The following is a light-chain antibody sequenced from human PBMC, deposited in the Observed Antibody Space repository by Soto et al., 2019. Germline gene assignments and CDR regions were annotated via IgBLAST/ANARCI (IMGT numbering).Light chain of an antibody. CDR1: QSVSSN. CDR3: QQYNNWPLSIT. V-gene: IGKV3-15*01. Sequence: EILMTQSPNNLTVSPHEIANPSCKGIQSVSSNLAWYQQNPGQAPRLLIYGASTRATGIPARFSGSGSETEFTLTISSLQSEDFAVYYCQQYNNWPLSITFGQGTRLEIK. CDR2: GAS. J-gene: IGKJ5*01.